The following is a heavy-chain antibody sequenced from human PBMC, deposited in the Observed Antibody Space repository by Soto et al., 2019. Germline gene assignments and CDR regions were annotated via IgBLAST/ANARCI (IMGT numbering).Heavy chain of an antibody. D-gene: IGHD4-4*01. V-gene: IGHV3-33*01. CDR2: IWYDGSNK. J-gene: IGHJ4*02. CDR1: GFTFSSYG. CDR3: AGDGLQKAAAVFDY. Sequence: QVQLVESGGGVVQPGRSLRLSCAASGFTFSSYGMHWVRQAPGKGLEWVAVIWYDGSNKYYADSVKGRFTISRDNSKNTLYLQMNSLRAEDTAVYYCAGDGLQKAAAVFDYWGQGTLVTVSS.